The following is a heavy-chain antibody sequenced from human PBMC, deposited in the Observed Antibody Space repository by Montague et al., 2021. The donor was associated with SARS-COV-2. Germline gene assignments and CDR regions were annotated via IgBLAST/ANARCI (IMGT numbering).Heavy chain of an antibody. Sequence: SLRLSCAASGFTFSSYSMNWVRQAPGKGLEWVSSISSSSSYIYYADPVKGRFTISRDNAKNSLYLQMNSLRTEDTAVYYCARAYSGSYYPNFDYWGQGTLVTVS. CDR2: ISSSSSYI. J-gene: IGHJ4*02. D-gene: IGHD1-26*01. V-gene: IGHV3-21*01. CDR3: ARAYSGSYYPNFDY. CDR1: GFTFSSYS.